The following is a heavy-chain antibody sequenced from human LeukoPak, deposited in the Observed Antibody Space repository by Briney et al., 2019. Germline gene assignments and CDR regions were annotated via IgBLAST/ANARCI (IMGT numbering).Heavy chain of an antibody. J-gene: IGHJ4*02. Sequence: ASVKVSCKASGYTFTSYSFSWVRQAPGQGLEWLGWISAYNGNTNYAQKIQGRVTMTTDTSTSTTYMELRSLKSDDTAVYYCARAHDYGDPFDYWGQGTLVTVSS. V-gene: IGHV1-18*01. D-gene: IGHD4-17*01. CDR1: GYTFTSYS. CDR2: ISAYNGNT. CDR3: ARAHDYGDPFDY.